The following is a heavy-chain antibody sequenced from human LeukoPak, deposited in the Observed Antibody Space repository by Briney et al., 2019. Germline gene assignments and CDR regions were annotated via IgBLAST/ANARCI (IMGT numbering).Heavy chain of an antibody. D-gene: IGHD3-10*01. V-gene: IGHV6-1*01. CDR1: GGSISSYY. Sequence: PSETLSLTCTVSGGSISSYYWNWIRQSPSRGLEWLGRTYYVSKWFNDYAVSVKSRITITPDTSKNQFSLQLNSVTPEDTAVYYCAREGWFGEPPSHWFDPWGQGTLVTVSS. J-gene: IGHJ5*02. CDR3: AREGWFGEPPSHWFDP. CDR2: TYYVSKWFN.